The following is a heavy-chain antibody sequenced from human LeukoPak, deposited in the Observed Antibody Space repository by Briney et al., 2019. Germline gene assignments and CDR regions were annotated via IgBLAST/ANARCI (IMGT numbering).Heavy chain of an antibody. J-gene: IGHJ4*02. CDR1: GGSLSSGGYY. V-gene: IGHV4-31*03. CDR3: ARGYSRDDENFDY. CDR2: IYYSGST. Sequence: SETLSLTCTVSGGSLSSGGYYWSWMRRHPGKGLVWIGYIYYSGSTYYNPSLKRRVTISVDTSKNQCSLKLSSVTAAETAVYYCARGYSRDDENFDYWGQGTLVTVSS. D-gene: IGHD5-12*01.